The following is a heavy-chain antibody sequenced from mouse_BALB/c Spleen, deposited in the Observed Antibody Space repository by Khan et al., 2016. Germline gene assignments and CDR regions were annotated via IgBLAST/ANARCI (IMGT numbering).Heavy chain of an antibody. J-gene: IGHJ1*01. CDR3: ARRGSYDYWFFDV. Sequence: EVQLVESGGGLVQPGGSLKLSCAASGFDFSRYWMTWVRQAPGKGLEWIGEIYPDSSTVNYTPSLKDKFIISRDNAKNTLYLQMSKVRAEDTALYYCARRGSYDYWFFDVWGAGTTVTVSS. CDR1: GFDFSRYW. D-gene: IGHD1-1*01. V-gene: IGHV4-1*02. CDR2: IYPDSSTV.